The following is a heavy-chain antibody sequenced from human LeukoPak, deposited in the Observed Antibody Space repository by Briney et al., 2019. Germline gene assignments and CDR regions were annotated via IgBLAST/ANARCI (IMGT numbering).Heavy chain of an antibody. CDR1: GYTFTGYY. Sequence: ASVKVSCKASGYTFTGYYMHWVRQAPGQGLEWMGWINPNSGGTNYAQKFQGRVTMTRDTSISTAYMELSRLRSDDTAVYYCAREFNSYDYYYYMDVWGKGTTVTISS. V-gene: IGHV1-2*02. CDR3: AREFNSYDYYYYMDV. CDR2: INPNSGGT. J-gene: IGHJ6*03. D-gene: IGHD2/OR15-2a*01.